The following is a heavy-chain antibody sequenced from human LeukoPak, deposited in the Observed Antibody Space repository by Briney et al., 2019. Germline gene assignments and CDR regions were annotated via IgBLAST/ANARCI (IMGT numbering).Heavy chain of an antibody. J-gene: IGHJ6*03. CDR3: ASGRTIFYYYMDV. CDR2: INPKRGDT. Sequence: ASVKVSCKASGYTFTGYYMHWVRQAPGQGLGWMGWINPKRGDTNYAQKFQGRVTMTRDTSISTVYMELSRLRSDDTAVYYRASGRTIFYYYMDVWGKGTTVTISS. V-gene: IGHV1-2*02. CDR1: GYTFTGYY. D-gene: IGHD3-3*02.